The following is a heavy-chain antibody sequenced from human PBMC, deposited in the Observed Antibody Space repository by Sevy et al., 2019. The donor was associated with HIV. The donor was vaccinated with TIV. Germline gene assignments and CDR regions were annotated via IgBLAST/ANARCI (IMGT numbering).Heavy chain of an antibody. CDR1: GFTFSVYA. CDR2: ISFDGTDK. V-gene: IGHV3-30-3*01. Sequence: GGSLRLSCAASGFTFSVYAIHWVRQAPDKGLEWVATISFDGTDKSYADSVKGRFNISRDNSKNTLYLQMNSLRRDDTGLYYCARSTYSGNWNDAFDIWGQGTMVTVSS. CDR3: ARSTYSGNWNDAFDI. J-gene: IGHJ3*02. D-gene: IGHD6-13*01.